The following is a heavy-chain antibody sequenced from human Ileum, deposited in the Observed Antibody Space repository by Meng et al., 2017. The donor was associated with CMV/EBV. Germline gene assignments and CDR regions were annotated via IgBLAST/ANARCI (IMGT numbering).Heavy chain of an antibody. V-gene: IGHV3-23*01. CDR2: ISGSGGST. Sequence: GGSLRLSCAASGFTFSSYAMSWVRQAPGKGLEWVSGISGSGGSTYYADSVKGRFTISRDNSKNTLSLQMNSLGAEDTAVYYCAKGVPVRGVTPVFDYWGQGTLVTVSS. CDR3: AKGVPVRGVTPVFDY. J-gene: IGHJ4*02. D-gene: IGHD3-10*01. CDR1: GFTFSSYA.